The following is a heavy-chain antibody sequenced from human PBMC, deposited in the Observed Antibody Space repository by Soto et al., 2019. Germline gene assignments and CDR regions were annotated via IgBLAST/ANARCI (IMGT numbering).Heavy chain of an antibody. CDR2: IWYDGSNK. V-gene: IGHV3-33*01. J-gene: IGHJ4*02. CDR3: ARAGEYCSGGSCYRYFDY. Sequence: GGSLRLSCAASGFTFSSYGMHWVRQAPGKGLEWVAVIWYDGSNKYYADSVKGRFTISRDNSKNTLYLQMNSLRAEDTAVYSCARAGEYCSGGSCYRYFDYWGQGTLVTVSS. CDR1: GFTFSSYG. D-gene: IGHD2-15*01.